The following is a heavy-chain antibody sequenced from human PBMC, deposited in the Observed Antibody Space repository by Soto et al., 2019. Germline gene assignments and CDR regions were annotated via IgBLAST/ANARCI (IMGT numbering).Heavy chain of an antibody. CDR2: ISSSSSTI. J-gene: IGHJ5*02. CDR1: GFTFSSYS. Sequence: GGSLRLSCAASGFTFSSYSMNWVRQAPGKGLEWVSYISSSSSTIYYADSVKGRFTISRDNAKNSLYLQMNSLRDEDTAVYYCARDFATEITGKQPRDFSVPFDPWGQGTLVTVSS. CDR3: ARDFATEITGKQPRDFSVPFDP. V-gene: IGHV3-48*02. D-gene: IGHD1-20*01.